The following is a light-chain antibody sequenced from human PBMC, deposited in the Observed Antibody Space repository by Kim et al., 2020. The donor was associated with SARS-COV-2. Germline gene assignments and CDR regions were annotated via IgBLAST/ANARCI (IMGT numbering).Light chain of an antibody. Sequence: DIQMTQSPSTLSASVGDRVTITCRASQSISSRLAWYQQKPGKAPKLLIYKASSLESGVPSRFSGSGSGTEFTLTISSLQPDDFATYYCQQYNRYWTFGQGTKVDIK. CDR2: KAS. J-gene: IGKJ1*01. CDR1: QSISSR. V-gene: IGKV1-5*03. CDR3: QQYNRYWT.